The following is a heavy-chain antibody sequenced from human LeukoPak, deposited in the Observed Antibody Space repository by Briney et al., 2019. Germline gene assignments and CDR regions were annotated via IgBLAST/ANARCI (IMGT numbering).Heavy chain of an antibody. J-gene: IGHJ4*02. V-gene: IGHV4-4*07. CDR3: ARGNTLCSGGSCSTNIDY. D-gene: IGHD2-15*01. CDR2: IYTSGST. Sequence: PSETLSLTCTVSGGSISPYYWSWIRQPAGKGLEWIGRIYTSGSTNYNPSLKSRVTMSVDTSNNQFSLKLSSVTAADTAVYYCARGNTLCSGGSCSTNIDYWGQGTLVTVSS. CDR1: GGSISPYY.